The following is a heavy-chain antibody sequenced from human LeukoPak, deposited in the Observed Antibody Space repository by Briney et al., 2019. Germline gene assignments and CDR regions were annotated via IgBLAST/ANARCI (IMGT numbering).Heavy chain of an antibody. CDR1: GYTLTNVD. D-gene: IGHD5-24*01. J-gene: IGHJ3*02. Sequence: ASLKVSCKASGYTLTNVDINWVRQASGQGLEWMGWMNSKTGNTGYAQKFQARITISRDISISTAYLELSSLTSDDTAVHYCARDSDGQTRADDPFDIWGQGTLVTVSS. CDR3: ARDSDGQTRADDPFDI. CDR2: MNSKTGNT. V-gene: IGHV1-8*02.